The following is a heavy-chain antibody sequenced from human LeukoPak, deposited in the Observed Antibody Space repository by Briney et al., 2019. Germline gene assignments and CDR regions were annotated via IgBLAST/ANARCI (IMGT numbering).Heavy chain of an antibody. CDR3: ARQRADYFYHYLDI. J-gene: IGHJ6*03. Sequence: SETLSLTCTVSGGSISSSSYYWDWVRQPPWKGLECIGNVYYGGNTFYNSSLESRVTISVDMSKNQFSLKLSSLTAADTAVYYCARQRADYFYHYLDIWGKGTSVTVSS. CDR2: VYYGGNT. CDR1: GGSISSSSYY. V-gene: IGHV4-39*01.